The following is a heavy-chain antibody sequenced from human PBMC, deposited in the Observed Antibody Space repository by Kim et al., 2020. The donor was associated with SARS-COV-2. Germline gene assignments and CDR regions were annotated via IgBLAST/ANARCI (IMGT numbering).Heavy chain of an antibody. V-gene: IGHV3-48*02. CDR2: ISSSSSTI. CDR3: ARDLGSSGWFHPHDY. D-gene: IGHD6-19*01. CDR1: GFTFSSYS. Sequence: GGSLRLSCAASGFTFSSYSMNWVRQAPGKGLEWVSYISSSSSTIYYADSVKGRFTISRDNAKNSLYLQMNSLRDEDTAVYYCARDLGSSGWFHPHDYWGQGTLVTVSS. J-gene: IGHJ4*02.